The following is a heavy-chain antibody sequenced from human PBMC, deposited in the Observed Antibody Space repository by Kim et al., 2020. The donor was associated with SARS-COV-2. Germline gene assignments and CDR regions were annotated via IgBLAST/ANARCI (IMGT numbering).Heavy chain of an antibody. D-gene: IGHD3-16*01. CDR1: GLTVSTNY. CDR3: ARDLHWGSYKYGMDV. J-gene: IGHJ6*02. V-gene: IGHV3-53*01. CDR2: ISSDGRT. Sequence: GGSLRLSCAASGLTVSTNYMSWVRQAPGKGLEWVSVISSDGRTLYADSVKGRFTISRDNSKNTVYLQMNSLRAEDTAVYYCARDLHWGSYKYGMDVWGQGTTVIVSS.